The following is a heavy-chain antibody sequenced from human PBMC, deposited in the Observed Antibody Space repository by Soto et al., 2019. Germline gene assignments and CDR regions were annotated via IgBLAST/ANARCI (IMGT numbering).Heavy chain of an antibody. CDR1: GYTFTGYY. V-gene: IGHV1-2*04. CDR3: ARDYYDSSGYYPSAGYFQH. D-gene: IGHD3-22*01. Sequence: ASGYTFTGYYMHWVRQAPGQGLEWMGWINPNSGGTNYAQKFQGWVTMTRDTSISTAYMELSRLRSDDTAVYYCARDYYDSSGYYPSAGYFQHWGQGTLVTVSS. CDR2: INPNSGGT. J-gene: IGHJ1*01.